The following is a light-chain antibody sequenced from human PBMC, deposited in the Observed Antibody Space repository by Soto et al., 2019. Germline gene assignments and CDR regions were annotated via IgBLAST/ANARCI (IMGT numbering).Light chain of an antibody. J-gene: IGKJ1*01. Sequence: EIVLTQSPGTLPVSPGERATLSCRASQSIINNYLAWYQQKPGQAPRLLIYGASNRAAGIPDRFSGSGSGTDFPLTISRLEPGDFAVYFCQQYGVSHRTFGQWNKVDIK. V-gene: IGKV3-20*01. CDR3: QQYGVSHRT. CDR2: GAS. CDR1: QSIINNY.